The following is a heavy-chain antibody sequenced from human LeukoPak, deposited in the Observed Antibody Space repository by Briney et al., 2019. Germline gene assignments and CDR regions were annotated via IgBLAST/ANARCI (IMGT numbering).Heavy chain of an antibody. D-gene: IGHD6-13*01. CDR1: GFTFSSYW. J-gene: IGHJ4*02. Sequence: GGSLRLSCAASGFTFSSYWMHWVRQVPGKGLVWVSRINSDGRSTSYADSVKGRFTISRENAKNTLYLQMNSLTAEDTAVYYCARVAYGSSWYVDYWGQGNLVTVSS. V-gene: IGHV3-74*01. CDR3: ARVAYGSSWYVDY. CDR2: INSDGRST.